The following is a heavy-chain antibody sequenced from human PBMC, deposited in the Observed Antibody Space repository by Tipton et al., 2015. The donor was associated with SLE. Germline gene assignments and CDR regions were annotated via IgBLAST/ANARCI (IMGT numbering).Heavy chain of an antibody. CDR1: GGSVSSGSYY. CDR2: IYYSGST. CDR3: ARRGIAAAGPDY. V-gene: IGHV4-61*01. D-gene: IGHD6-13*01. Sequence: GLVKPSETLSLTCTVSGGSVSSGSYYWSWIRQPPGKGLEWIGYIYYSGSTNYNPSLKSRVTISVDTSKNQFSLKLSSVTAADTAVYYCARRGIAAAGPDYWGQGTLVTVSS. J-gene: IGHJ4*02.